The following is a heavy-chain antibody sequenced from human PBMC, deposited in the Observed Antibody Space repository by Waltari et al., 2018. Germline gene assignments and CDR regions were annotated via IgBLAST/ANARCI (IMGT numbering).Heavy chain of an antibody. V-gene: IGHV1-3*01. Sequence: QVQLVQSGAEVKKPGASVKVSCKASGYTFTSYAMHWVRQAPGQRLEWMGWINAGNGNTKYSKKFQGRVTITRDTSASTAYMERSRLRSEDTAVYYWARDLLGYWGQGTLVTVSS. CDR3: ARDLLGY. J-gene: IGHJ4*02. CDR1: GYTFTSYA. CDR2: INAGNGNT.